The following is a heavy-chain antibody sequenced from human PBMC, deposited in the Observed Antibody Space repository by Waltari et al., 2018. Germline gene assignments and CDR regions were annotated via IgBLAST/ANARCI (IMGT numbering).Heavy chain of an antibody. CDR1: GYTFTTFD. Sequence: QVQLVQSGAEVRKPGASVKVSCKASGYTFTTFDINWLRQARGQGLEWMGWMNPNSGDTDYAQKLQGRVTITRRTPISTAYMELTSLRSDDTAVYYCARGPADSWKRRFPQLYYFDFWGQGTLVTVSS. CDR3: ARGPADSWKRRFPQLYYFDF. V-gene: IGHV1-8*03. D-gene: IGHD1-20*01. CDR2: MNPNSGDT. J-gene: IGHJ4*02.